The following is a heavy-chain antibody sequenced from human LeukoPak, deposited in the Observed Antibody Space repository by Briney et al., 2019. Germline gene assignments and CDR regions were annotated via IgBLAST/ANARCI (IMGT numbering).Heavy chain of an antibody. CDR3: TLRVPVAGTTGGFFDY. Sequence: GGSLKLSCAASGFTFSGSAMHWVRQASGKGLEWVGRIRSKANSYATAYAASVKGRFTISRDDSKNTAYLQMNSLKTEDTAVYYCTLRVPVAGTTGGFFDYWGQGTLVTVSS. D-gene: IGHD6-19*01. CDR2: IRSKANSYAT. V-gene: IGHV3-73*01. J-gene: IGHJ4*02. CDR1: GFTFSGSA.